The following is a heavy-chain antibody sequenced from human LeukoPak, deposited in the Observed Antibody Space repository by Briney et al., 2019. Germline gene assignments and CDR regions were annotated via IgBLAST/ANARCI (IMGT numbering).Heavy chain of an antibody. V-gene: IGHV1-24*01. D-gene: IGHD2-15*01. J-gene: IGHJ3*01. Sequence: ASVKVSCKVSGYILSELSVRWVRQAPGKGLEWVGGFDPEDFETVYAQKFQGRVTLTEDRATDTAYMELSRLKSDDTALYYCASKGAGHCYDASCVGSFDLWGQGTTVAVSS. CDR2: FDPEDFET. CDR1: GYILSELS. CDR3: ASKGAGHCYDASCVGSFDL.